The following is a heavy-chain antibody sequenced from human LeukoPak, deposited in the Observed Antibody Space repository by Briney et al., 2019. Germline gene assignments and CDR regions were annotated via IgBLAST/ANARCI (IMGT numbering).Heavy chain of an antibody. V-gene: IGHV3-48*02. Sequence: PGGSLRLSCAASGFTFSSYSMNWVRQAPGKGLEWVSYISRGGDTSYYAESVKGRFTISRDNVQNSLYLQMNSLRDEDTAVYYCARVFGSDDHFDYWGQGTLVTVSS. J-gene: IGHJ4*02. CDR2: ISRGGDTS. D-gene: IGHD3-10*02. CDR1: GFTFSSYS. CDR3: ARVFGSDDHFDY.